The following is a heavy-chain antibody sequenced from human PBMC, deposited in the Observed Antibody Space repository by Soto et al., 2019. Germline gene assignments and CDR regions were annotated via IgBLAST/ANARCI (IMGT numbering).Heavy chain of an antibody. CDR1: GYTFNRYG. CDR2: ISADNGNT. V-gene: IGHV1-18*01. CDR3: ARDAVTWNADHYYSYGMDG. Sequence: GASVKVSCKASGYTFNRYGISWVRQAPGQGLEWMGWISADNGNTNYAQKLQGRVTMTTDTSTSTAYMELWSLRSDDTAVYYCARDAVTWNADHYYSYGMDGPGQGTTVTVSS. D-gene: IGHD1-1*01. J-gene: IGHJ6*02.